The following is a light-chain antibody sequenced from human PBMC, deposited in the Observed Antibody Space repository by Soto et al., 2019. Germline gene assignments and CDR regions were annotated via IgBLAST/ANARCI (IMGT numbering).Light chain of an antibody. CDR2: KAS. CDR3: QQYNTFLT. Sequence: DLQMTQSPSTLSASVGARVTITCRASESISNFLAWYQQKPGKAPNLLIYKASSLESGVPSRFIVSGSGTEFTLTISSLQPDDYATDYCQQYNTFLTFGGGTKVDIK. CDR1: ESISNF. V-gene: IGKV1-5*03. J-gene: IGKJ4*01.